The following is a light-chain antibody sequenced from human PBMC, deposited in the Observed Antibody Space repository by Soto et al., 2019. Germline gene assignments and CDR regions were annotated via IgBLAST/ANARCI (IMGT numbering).Light chain of an antibody. J-gene: IGLJ1*01. V-gene: IGLV2-23*01. CDR2: EAT. Sequence: QSVLTQPASLSGSPGQSITISYTGTSSDVGSYNLVSWYQQHPGKAPKLMIYEATKRPSGVSGRFSGSKSGNTASLTISGLQAEDEADYYCCSYAGNSTFYVFGTGTKVTVL. CDR3: CSYAGNSTFYV. CDR1: SSDVGSYNL.